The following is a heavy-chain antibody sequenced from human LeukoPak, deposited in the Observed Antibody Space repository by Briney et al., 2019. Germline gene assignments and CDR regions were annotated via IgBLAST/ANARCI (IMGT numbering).Heavy chain of an antibody. D-gene: IGHD3-10*01. CDR3: ARSGSFPDY. V-gene: IGHV4-59*12. CDR2: IYYSGST. J-gene: IGHJ4*02. Sequence: PSETLSLTCTVSGGSISSYYWSWIRQPPGKGLERIGYIYYSGSTNYNPSLESRVTISVDTSKNQFSLKLSSVTAADTAVYYCARSGSFPDYWGQGTLVTVSS. CDR1: GGSISSYY.